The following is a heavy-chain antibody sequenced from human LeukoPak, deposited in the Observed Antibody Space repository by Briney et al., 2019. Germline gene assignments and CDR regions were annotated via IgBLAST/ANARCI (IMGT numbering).Heavy chain of an antibody. CDR1: GFTFNKYG. V-gene: IGHV3-30*02. Sequence: GGSLRLSCAASGFTFNKYGMHWVRQAPGKGLEWLTFIRYDGSYKYSADSVKGRFTISRDNSKNTLYLEMSSLRSDDTAVYYCASRKAAADYWGQGTLVTVSS. CDR3: ASRKAAADY. CDR2: IRYDGSYK. J-gene: IGHJ4*02. D-gene: IGHD6-13*01.